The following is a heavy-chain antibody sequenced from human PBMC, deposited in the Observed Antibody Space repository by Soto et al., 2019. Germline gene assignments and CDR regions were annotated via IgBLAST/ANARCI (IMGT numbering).Heavy chain of an antibody. CDR2: IYYSGST. CDR1: GGSISSYY. J-gene: IGHJ6*03. V-gene: IGHV4-59*12. CDR3: ARDKGVAATQSGYYYYMDV. D-gene: IGHD2-15*01. Sequence: SETLSLTCTVSGGSISSYYWSWIRQPPGKGLEWIGYIYYSGSTNYNPSLKSRVTISVDTSKNQFSLKLSSVTAADTAVYYCARDKGVAATQSGYYYYMDVWGKGTTVTVSS.